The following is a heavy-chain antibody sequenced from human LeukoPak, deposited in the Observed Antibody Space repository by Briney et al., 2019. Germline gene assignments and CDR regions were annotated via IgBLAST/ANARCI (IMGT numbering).Heavy chain of an antibody. CDR3: ARFGLSGRFHDFDI. Sequence: GASVKVSCKASGYTFTGYYMHWVRQAPGQGLEWMGWINPNSGGTNYAQKFQGRVTMTRDTSISTAYMELSSLRSEDTAVYYCARFGLSGRFHDFDIWGQGTVVTVSS. V-gene: IGHV1-2*02. J-gene: IGHJ3*02. CDR1: GYTFTGYY. CDR2: INPNSGGT. D-gene: IGHD6-19*01.